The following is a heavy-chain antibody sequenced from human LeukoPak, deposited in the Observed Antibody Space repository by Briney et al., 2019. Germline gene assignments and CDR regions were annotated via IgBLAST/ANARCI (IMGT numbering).Heavy chain of an antibody. D-gene: IGHD6-19*01. V-gene: IGHV1-8*01. CDR3: TRGSSGRRDN. CDR1: GYTFTSCD. J-gene: IGHJ4*02. Sequence: ASVKVSCKASGYTFTSCDINWVRQATGQGLEWMGWMNPNSGNTGYGQSFQGRNTSTRDISIGTAYMELGNLTSEDTAIYCCTRGSSGRRDNWGQGTLVTVSA. CDR2: MNPNSGNT.